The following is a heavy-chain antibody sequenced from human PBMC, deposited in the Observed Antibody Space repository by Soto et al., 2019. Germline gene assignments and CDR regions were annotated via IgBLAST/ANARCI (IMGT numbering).Heavy chain of an antibody. J-gene: IGHJ5*02. CDR2: IYHSGST. V-gene: IGHV4-59*12. Sequence: ETPSLTCTVSGGSISSYYWSWIRQPPGKGLEWIGYIYHSGSTNYNPSLKSRVTISVDRSKNQFSLKLGSVTAADTAVYYCAREGRAGLHWFDPWGQGTLVTVSS. CDR1: GGSISSYY. CDR3: AREGRAGLHWFDP. D-gene: IGHD6-13*01.